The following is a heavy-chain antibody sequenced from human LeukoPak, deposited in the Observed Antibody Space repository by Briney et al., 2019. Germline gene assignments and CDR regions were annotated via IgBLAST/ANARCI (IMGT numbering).Heavy chain of an antibody. V-gene: IGHV3-21*01. CDR1: GFTFSSYS. Sequence: GGSLRLSCAASGFTFSSYSMNWVRQAPGKGLEWVSSISSSSSYIYYADSVKGRFTFSRDNAKNSLYLQMNSLRAEDTAVYYCARTLMNCSGGSCSPYYFDYWGQGTLVTVSS. CDR3: ARTLMNCSGGSCSPYYFDY. D-gene: IGHD2-15*01. J-gene: IGHJ4*02. CDR2: ISSSSSYI.